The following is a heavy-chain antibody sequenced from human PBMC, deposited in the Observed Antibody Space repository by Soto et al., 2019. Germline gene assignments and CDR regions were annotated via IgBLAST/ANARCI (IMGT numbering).Heavy chain of an antibody. CDR1: GFTFSSYA. Sequence: EVQLLESGGGLVQPVGSLRLSCAASGFTFSSYAMSWVRQAPGKGLEWVSAISGSGGSTYYADSVKGRFTISRDNSKNTLYLQMNSLRDEDTAVYYCAKEVVAFGYFDYWGQGTLVTVSS. CDR3: AKEVVAFGYFDY. J-gene: IGHJ4*02. V-gene: IGHV3-23*01. D-gene: IGHD3-16*01. CDR2: ISGSGGST.